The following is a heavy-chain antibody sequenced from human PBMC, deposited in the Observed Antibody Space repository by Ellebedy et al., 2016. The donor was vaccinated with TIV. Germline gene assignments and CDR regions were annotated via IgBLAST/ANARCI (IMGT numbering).Heavy chain of an antibody. CDR3: ARLAASVWFGESPWGY. V-gene: IGHV5-51*01. CDR1: GYSFTSYW. J-gene: IGHJ4*02. Sequence: GESLKISCKGSGYSFTSYWIGWVRQMPGKGLEWMGIIYPGDSDTRYSPSFQGQVTISADKSISTAYLQWSSLKASDTAMYYCARLAASVWFGESPWGYWGQGTLVTVSS. D-gene: IGHD3-10*01. CDR2: IYPGDSDT.